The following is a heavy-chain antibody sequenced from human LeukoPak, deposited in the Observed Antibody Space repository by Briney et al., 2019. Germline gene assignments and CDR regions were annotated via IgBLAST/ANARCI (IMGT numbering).Heavy chain of an antibody. Sequence: ASVKVSCKASGYTFTSYYMHWVRQAPGQGIEWMGLINPSGGSRSYPQKFQGRVTMTRHTPASTVYMELSSLRSEDTAVYYCARDKAARLYYYYYMDVWGKGTTVTVSS. D-gene: IGHD6-6*01. J-gene: IGHJ6*03. CDR1: GYTFTSYY. CDR2: INPSGGSR. V-gene: IGHV1-46*03. CDR3: ARDKAARLYYYYYMDV.